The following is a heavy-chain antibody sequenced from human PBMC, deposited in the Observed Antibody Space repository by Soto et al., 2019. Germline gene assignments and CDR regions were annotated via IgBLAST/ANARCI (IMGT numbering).Heavy chain of an antibody. CDR3: ARDGSFPKNAFDI. V-gene: IGHV1-2*04. J-gene: IGHJ3*02. CDR2: INPNSGGT. D-gene: IGHD6-13*01. CDR1: GYTFTGYY. Sequence: ASVKVSCKASGYTFTGYYMHWVRQAPGQGLEWMGWINPNSGGTNYAQKFQGWVTMTRDTSISTAYMELSRLRSDDTAVYYCARDGSFPKNAFDIWGQGTMVTVSS.